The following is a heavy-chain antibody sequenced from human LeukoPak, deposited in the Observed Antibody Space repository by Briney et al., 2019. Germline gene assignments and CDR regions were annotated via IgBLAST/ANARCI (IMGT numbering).Heavy chain of an antibody. J-gene: IGHJ5*02. CDR3: ARVTTMVRGVINWFDP. CDR2: ISAYNGNT. CDR1: GYTFTSYG. D-gene: IGHD3-10*01. Sequence: GASVKVSCKASGYTFTSYGISWVRQAPGQGLEWMGWISAYNGNTNYAQKLQGRVTMTTDTSTSTAYMELRSLRSDDTAVYYCARVTTMVRGVINWFDPWGLGTLVTVSS. V-gene: IGHV1-18*01.